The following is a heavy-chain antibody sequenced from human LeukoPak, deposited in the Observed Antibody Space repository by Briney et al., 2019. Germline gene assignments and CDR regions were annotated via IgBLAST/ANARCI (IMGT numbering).Heavy chain of an antibody. V-gene: IGHV4-4*07. CDR2: IHSSGTT. D-gene: IGHD2-2*01. CDR3: GRLNLPAVSGAFDY. CDR1: GGSISTYY. Sequence: SETLSLTCTVSGGSISTYYWSWIRQPAGKGLEWIGRIHSSGTTHYNPSLRSRVTLSIDTSKNQFSLKLSSVTAADTAVYYCGRLNLPAVSGAFDYWGQGNLVTVSS. J-gene: IGHJ4*02.